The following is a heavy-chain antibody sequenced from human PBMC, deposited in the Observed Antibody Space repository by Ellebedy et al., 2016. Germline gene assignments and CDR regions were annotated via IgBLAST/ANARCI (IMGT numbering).Heavy chain of an antibody. Sequence: ASVKVSXXASGYTFTSYYMHWVRQAPGKGLEWMGGFDPEDGETIYAQKFQGRVTMTEDTSTDTAYMELSSLRSEDTAVYYCATGDYGEHYFDYWGQGTLVTVSS. J-gene: IGHJ4*02. D-gene: IGHD4-17*01. CDR2: FDPEDGET. CDR1: GYTFTSYY. CDR3: ATGDYGEHYFDY. V-gene: IGHV1-24*01.